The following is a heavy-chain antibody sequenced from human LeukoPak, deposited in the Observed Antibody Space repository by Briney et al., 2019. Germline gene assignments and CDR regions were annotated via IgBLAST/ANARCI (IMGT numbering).Heavy chain of an antibody. CDR2: IKQDGSEK. Sequence: GGSLRLSCAASGFTFSNFWMNWVRQAPGKGLEWVANIKQDGSEKYYVDSVKGRFTISRDNAKGPLDLQKNSLRGEDTALYYCSRSILTPQGFWGQGTLVTVSS. V-gene: IGHV3-7*01. CDR1: GFTFSNFW. CDR3: SRSILTPQGF. D-gene: IGHD1-14*01. J-gene: IGHJ4*02.